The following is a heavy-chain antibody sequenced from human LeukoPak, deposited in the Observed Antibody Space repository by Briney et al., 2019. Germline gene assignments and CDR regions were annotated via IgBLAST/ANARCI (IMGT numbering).Heavy chain of an antibody. V-gene: IGHV3-20*04. J-gene: IGHJ6*03. Sequence: RGSLRLSCAASGFTFDDYGMSWVRQAPGKGLEWVSGINWNGGSTGYADSVKGRFTISRDNAKNSLYLQMNSLRAEDTAVYYCAKGRGWEASYYYYYMDVWGKGTTVTISS. D-gene: IGHD1-26*01. CDR2: INWNGGST. CDR3: AKGRGWEASYYYYYMDV. CDR1: GFTFDDYG.